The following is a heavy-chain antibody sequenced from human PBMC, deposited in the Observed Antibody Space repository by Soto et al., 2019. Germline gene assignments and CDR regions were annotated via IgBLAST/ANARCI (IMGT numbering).Heavy chain of an antibody. CDR2: ISAYNGNT. CDR1: GYTFTSYG. CDR3: ARGTELRYFDWLSTNWFDP. J-gene: IGHJ5*02. Sequence: ASVKVSCKASGYTFTSYGISWVRQAPGQGLEWMGWISAYNGNTNYAQKLQGRVTMTTDTFTSTAYMELRSLRSDDTAVYYCARGTELRYFDWLSTNWFDPWGQGTLVTVSS. V-gene: IGHV1-18*04. D-gene: IGHD3-9*01.